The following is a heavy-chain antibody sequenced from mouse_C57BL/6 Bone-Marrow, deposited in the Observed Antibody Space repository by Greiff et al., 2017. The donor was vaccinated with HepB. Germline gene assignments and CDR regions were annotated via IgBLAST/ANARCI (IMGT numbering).Heavy chain of an antibody. J-gene: IGHJ2*01. Sequence: QVQLKESGAELVKPGASVKISCKASGYAFSSYWMNWVKQRPGKGLEWIGQIYPGDGDTNYNGKFKGKATLTADKSSSTAYMQLSSLTSEDSAVYFCARGTTVRGDYWGQGTTLTVSS. V-gene: IGHV1-80*01. CDR2: IYPGDGDT. CDR1: GYAFSSYW. CDR3: ARGTTVRGDY. D-gene: IGHD1-1*01.